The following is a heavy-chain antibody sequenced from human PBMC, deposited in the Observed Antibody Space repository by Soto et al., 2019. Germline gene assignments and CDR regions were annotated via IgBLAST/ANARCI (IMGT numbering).Heavy chain of an antibody. V-gene: IGHV4-59*01. Sequence: PSETLSLTCTVSGGSISSYYWSWIRQPPGKGLEWIGYIYYSGSTNYNPSLKSRVTISVDTSKNQFSLKLSSVTAADTAVYYCARVVSAADGPGTLTYYFDYWGQGTLVTVS. D-gene: IGHD3-10*01. CDR1: GGSISSYY. J-gene: IGHJ4*02. CDR3: ARVVSAADGPGTLTYYFDY. CDR2: IYYSGST.